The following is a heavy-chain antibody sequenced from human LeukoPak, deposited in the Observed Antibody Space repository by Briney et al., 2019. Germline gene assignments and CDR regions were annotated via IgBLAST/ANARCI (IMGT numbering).Heavy chain of an antibody. V-gene: IGHV3-74*01. Sequence: PGRSLRLSCAASGFTFDDYAMHWVRQAPGKGLVWVSRINSDGSSTSYADSVKGRFTISRDNAKNSLYLQMNSLRAEDTAVYYCASLTILTGYYTDWFDPWGQGTLVTVSS. CDR1: GFTFDDYA. D-gene: IGHD3-9*01. CDR2: INSDGSST. J-gene: IGHJ5*02. CDR3: ASLTILTGYYTDWFDP.